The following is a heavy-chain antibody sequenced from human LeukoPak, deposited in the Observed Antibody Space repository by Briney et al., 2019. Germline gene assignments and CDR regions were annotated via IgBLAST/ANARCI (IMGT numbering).Heavy chain of an antibody. Sequence: ASVKVSCKASGGTFSSYAISWVRQAPGQGLEWMGGIIPIFGTANYAQKFQGRVTITTDESTSTAYMELSSLRSEDTAVYYCASRGYDFWSGYYTGGLDYWGQGTLVTVSS. CDR3: ASRGYDFWSGYYTGGLDY. J-gene: IGHJ4*02. D-gene: IGHD3-3*01. CDR2: IIPIFGTA. CDR1: GGTFSSYA. V-gene: IGHV1-69*05.